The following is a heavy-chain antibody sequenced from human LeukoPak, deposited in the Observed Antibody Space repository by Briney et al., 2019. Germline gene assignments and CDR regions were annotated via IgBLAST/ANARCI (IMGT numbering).Heavy chain of an antibody. V-gene: IGHV1-69*01. CDR1: GGTFSSYA. Sequence: ASVKVSCKASGGTFSSYAISWVRQAPGQGLEWTGGIIPIFGTANYAQKFQGRVTITADESTSTAYMELSSLRSEDTAVYYCARDVSSGWFPRSEYYFDYWGQGTLVTVSS. CDR3: ARDVSSGWFPRSEYYFDY. CDR2: IIPIFGTA. D-gene: IGHD6-19*01. J-gene: IGHJ4*02.